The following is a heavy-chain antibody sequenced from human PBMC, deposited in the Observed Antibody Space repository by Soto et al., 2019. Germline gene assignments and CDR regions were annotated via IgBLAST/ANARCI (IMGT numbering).Heavy chain of an antibody. CDR2: ISWNSGSI. CDR3: TKDQATRWYNSGWYDF. D-gene: IGHD6-19*01. Sequence: EVQLVESGGGLVQPGRSLRLSCAASGFTFDDYAMHWVRQVPGKGLEWVSGISWNSGSIGYADSVKGRFTISRDNAKNSLYLQMDSLRAEDTALYHCTKDQATRWYNSGWYDFWGQGTLVTVSS. CDR1: GFTFDDYA. V-gene: IGHV3-9*01. J-gene: IGHJ5*01.